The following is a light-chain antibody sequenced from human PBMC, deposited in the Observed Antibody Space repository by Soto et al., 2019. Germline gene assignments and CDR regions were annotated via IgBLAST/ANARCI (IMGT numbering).Light chain of an antibody. CDR3: SAYAGSNAVV. CDR2: EVN. CDR1: SSDVGGYNY. V-gene: IGLV2-8*01. Sequence: QSALTQPPSASGSPGQSVTISCTGSSSDVGGYNYVSWYQQHPGKAPKLMIYEVNKRPSGVPDRFSGSKSGNTASLTVSGLQAEDEAHYYCSAYAGSNAVVFGGGTKLTVL. J-gene: IGLJ2*01.